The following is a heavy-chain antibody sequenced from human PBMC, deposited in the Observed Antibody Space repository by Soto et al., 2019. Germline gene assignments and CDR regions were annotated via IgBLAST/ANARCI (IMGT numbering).Heavy chain of an antibody. J-gene: IGHJ4*02. CDR2: ISYDGSNK. CDR1: GFTFSSYA. V-gene: IGHV3-30-3*01. D-gene: IGHD3-10*01. CDR3: ARDLWFGDFDY. Sequence: QVQLVESGGGVVQPGRSLRLSFAASGFTFSSYAMHWVRQAPGKGLEWVAVISYDGSNKYYADSVKGRFTISRDNSKNTLYLQMNSLRAEDTAVYYCARDLWFGDFDYWGQGTLVTVSS.